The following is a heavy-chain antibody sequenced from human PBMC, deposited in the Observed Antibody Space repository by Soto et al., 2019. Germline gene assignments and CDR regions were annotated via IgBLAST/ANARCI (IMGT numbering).Heavy chain of an antibody. Sequence: ASETLSLTCTVYGGSISSYYCSWIRQPPGKGLEWIGYIYYSGSTNYNPSLKSRVTISVDTSKNQFSLKLSSVTAADTAVYYCARVRYSLLDYWGQGTLVTVSS. CDR3: ARVRYSLLDY. CDR2: IYYSGST. V-gene: IGHV4-59*01. CDR1: GGSISSYY. D-gene: IGHD1-1*01. J-gene: IGHJ4*02.